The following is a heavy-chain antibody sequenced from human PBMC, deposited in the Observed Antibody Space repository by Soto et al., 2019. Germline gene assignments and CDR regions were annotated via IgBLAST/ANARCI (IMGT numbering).Heavy chain of an antibody. J-gene: IGHJ4*02. V-gene: IGHV3-53*02. Sequence: EVRLVETGGDLIQPGGSLRLSCAASGFTVSTNYMSWVRQAPGKGLEWVSALYTGGNAYYADSVKGRFTISRDNSMNTLYLQMNSLRAEDTAVYYCAGAMGWNYFDYWGQGTLVTVSS. CDR3: AGAMGWNYFDY. D-gene: IGHD6-19*01. CDR1: GFTVSTNY. CDR2: LYTGGNA.